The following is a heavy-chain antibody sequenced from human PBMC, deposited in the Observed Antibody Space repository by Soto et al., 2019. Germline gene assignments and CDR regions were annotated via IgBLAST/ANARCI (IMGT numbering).Heavy chain of an antibody. D-gene: IGHD1-7*01. Sequence: QVQLVQSGAEVKKPGSSVKVSCKVSGGTFSSYTISWVRQAPGQGLEWMGRIIPVLDIEKYAQKFQGRVTFTADKSTSTAYMELVSLRSEDTAVYYCAGLTETGTTAYDYWGQGTLVNVSS. CDR2: IIPVLDIE. V-gene: IGHV1-69*02. CDR1: GGTFSSYT. CDR3: AGLTETGTTAYDY. J-gene: IGHJ4*02.